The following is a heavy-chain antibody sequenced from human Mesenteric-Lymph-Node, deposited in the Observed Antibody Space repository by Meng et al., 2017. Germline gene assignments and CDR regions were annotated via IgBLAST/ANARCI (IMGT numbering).Heavy chain of an antibody. Sequence: GESLKISCSASGFTFGTYWMHWVRQAPGKGLVWVSRINTDGSIRSYADSVKGRFTISRDNAKNTLYLQMNSLGDEDTAMYYCARDQDIVGSYFDYWGQGTLVTVSS. CDR1: GFTFGTYW. CDR2: INTDGSIR. CDR3: ARDQDIVGSYFDY. D-gene: IGHD1-26*01. J-gene: IGHJ4*02. V-gene: IGHV3-74*01.